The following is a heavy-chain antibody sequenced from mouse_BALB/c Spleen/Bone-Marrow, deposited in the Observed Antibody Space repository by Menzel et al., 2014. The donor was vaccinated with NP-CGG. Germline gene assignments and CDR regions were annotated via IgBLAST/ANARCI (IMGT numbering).Heavy chain of an antibody. CDR1: GYTFTEYI. CDR3: ARHEGGEMGFDY. Sequence: VNLVESGAGLVKPGASVKLSCKASGYTFTEYIIHWVKQRSGQGLEWIGWFYPGSGSIKYNEKFKDKATLTADKSSSTVYMELSRLTSEDSAVYFCARHEGGEMGFDYWGQGTTLTVSS. CDR2: FYPGSGSI. J-gene: IGHJ2*01. V-gene: IGHV1-62-2*01. D-gene: IGHD2-3*01.